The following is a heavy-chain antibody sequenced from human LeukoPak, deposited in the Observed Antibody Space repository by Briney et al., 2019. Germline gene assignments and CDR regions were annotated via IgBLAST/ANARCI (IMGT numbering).Heavy chain of an antibody. Sequence: GGSLRLSCAASGFTFSGSAIHWVRQASGEGLEWVGRIRSKANSYATAYAASVKGRFTISRDDSKNTAYLQMNSLKTEDTAVYYCTRPSSGSYSDWFDPWGQGTLVTVSS. D-gene: IGHD1-26*01. CDR3: TRPSSGSYSDWFDP. V-gene: IGHV3-73*01. J-gene: IGHJ5*02. CDR1: GFTFSGSA. CDR2: IRSKANSYAT.